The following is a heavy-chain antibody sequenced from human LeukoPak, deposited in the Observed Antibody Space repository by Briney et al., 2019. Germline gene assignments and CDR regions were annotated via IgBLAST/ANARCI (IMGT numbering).Heavy chain of an antibody. CDR1: GGSFSGYY. V-gene: IGHV4-34*01. CDR3: ARVLRAYSSSWYYYWYFDL. D-gene: IGHD6-13*01. Sequence: SETLSLTCAVYGGSFSGYYWSWIRQPPGKGLEWIGEINHSGSTNYNPSLKSRVTISVDTSKNQFSLKLSSVTAADTAVYYCARVLRAYSSSWYYYWYFDLWGRGTLVTVSS. J-gene: IGHJ2*01. CDR2: INHSGST.